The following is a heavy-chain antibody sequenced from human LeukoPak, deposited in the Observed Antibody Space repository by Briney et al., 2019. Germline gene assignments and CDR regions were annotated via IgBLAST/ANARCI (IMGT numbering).Heavy chain of an antibody. D-gene: IGHD2-2*02. J-gene: IGHJ4*02. CDR1: GYTFTGYY. V-gene: IGHV1-2*02. Sequence: ASVKVSCKASGYTFTGYYMHWVRQAPGQGLEWMAWINPNSGGTNYAQKFQGRVTLTRDTSISTAYMELSRLRSDDTAVYYCARDYCSSTSCYKVEADYWGQGTLVTVSS. CDR3: ARDYCSSTSCYKVEADY. CDR2: INPNSGGT.